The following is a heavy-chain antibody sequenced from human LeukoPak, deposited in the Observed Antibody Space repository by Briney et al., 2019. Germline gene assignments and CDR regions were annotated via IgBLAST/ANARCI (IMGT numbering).Heavy chain of an antibody. CDR2: INTNTGNP. CDR3: AREVLYGFDI. V-gene: IGHV7-4-1*02. J-gene: IGHJ3*02. CDR1: AYTFTSYA. Sequence: ASVKVSCKASAYTFTSYAMNWVRQAPGQGLEWMGWINTNTGNPTYAQGFTGRFVFSLDTSGSTAYLQSNSLKAEDTAVYYCAREVLYGFDIWGQGTMVTVSP. D-gene: IGHD2-2*02.